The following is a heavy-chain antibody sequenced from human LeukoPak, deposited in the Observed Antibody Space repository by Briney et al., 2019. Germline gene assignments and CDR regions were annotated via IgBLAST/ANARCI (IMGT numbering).Heavy chain of an antibody. CDR3: ARESPGIAVAGTDAFDI. V-gene: IGHV3-7*01. D-gene: IGHD6-19*01. CDR2: IKQDGSEK. Sequence: GGSLRLSCAASGFTFSSYWMSWVHQAPGKGLEWVANIKQDGSEKYYVDSVKGRFTISRDNAKNSLYLQMNSLRAEDTAVYYCARESPGIAVAGTDAFDIWGQGTMVTVSS. CDR1: GFTFSSYW. J-gene: IGHJ3*02.